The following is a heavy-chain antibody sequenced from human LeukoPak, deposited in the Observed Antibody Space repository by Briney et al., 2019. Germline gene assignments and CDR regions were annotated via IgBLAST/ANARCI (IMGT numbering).Heavy chain of an antibody. CDR2: ISDDGRNT. Sequence: GGSLRLSCAASGFTFSSYGMNWDRQAPGKGLEWVSAISDDGRNTYYAGSVKGRFTISRDNSKNMLYLQMNSLRAEDTAVYYCAKDVEAARRANNWFDPWGQGTLVTVSS. CDR1: GFTFSSYG. CDR3: AKDVEAARRANNWFDP. J-gene: IGHJ5*02. D-gene: IGHD6-6*01. V-gene: IGHV3-23*01.